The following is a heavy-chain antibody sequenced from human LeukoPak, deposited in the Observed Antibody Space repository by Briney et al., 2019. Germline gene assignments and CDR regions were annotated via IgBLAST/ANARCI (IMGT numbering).Heavy chain of an antibody. D-gene: IGHD1-1*01. CDR1: GFTFSSYS. CDR2: ISSSSSTI. V-gene: IGHV3-48*01. CDR3: ARGPGSERRPV. J-gene: IGHJ4*02. Sequence: PGGSLRLSCAASGFTFSSYSMNWVHQAPGKGLEWVSYISSSSSTIYYADSVKGRFTISRDNAKNSLYLQMNSLRAEDTAVYYCARGPGSERRPVWGQGTLVTVSS.